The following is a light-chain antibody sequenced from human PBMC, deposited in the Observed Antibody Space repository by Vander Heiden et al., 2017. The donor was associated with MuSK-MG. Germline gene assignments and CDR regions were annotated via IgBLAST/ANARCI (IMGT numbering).Light chain of an antibody. CDR2: GQH. J-gene: IGLJ2*01. CDR3: NSRDSRGSELL. V-gene: IGLV3-19*01. Sequence: SSDLTQYPAVSVALGQTVRITCQGDSLRSSYAPWYQQKPGHAPVLFTYGQHNRPSGSPDRFSGSSARNTASLISTGAQAEEEADDDRNSRDSRGSELLFGGGTKLTVL. CDR1: SLRSSY.